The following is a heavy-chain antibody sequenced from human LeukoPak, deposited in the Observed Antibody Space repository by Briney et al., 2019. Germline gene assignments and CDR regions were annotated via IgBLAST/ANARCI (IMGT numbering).Heavy chain of an antibody. CDR2: LIPIFGTA. V-gene: IGHV1-69*13. J-gene: IGHJ4*02. Sequence: SVKVSCKASGGTFSSYAISWVRQAPGQGLEWIGGLIPIFGTANYAQKFQGRVTITADESTSTAYMELSSLRSEDTAAYYCARERLGYCSSTSCYRSPDYWGQGTLVTVPS. D-gene: IGHD2-2*01. CDR1: GGTFSSYA. CDR3: ARERLGYCSSTSCYRSPDY.